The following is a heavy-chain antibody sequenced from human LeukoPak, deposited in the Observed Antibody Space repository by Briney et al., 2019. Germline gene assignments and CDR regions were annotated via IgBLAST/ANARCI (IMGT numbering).Heavy chain of an antibody. J-gene: IGHJ3*02. CDR3: ARVASTTVLTPGAFDI. CDR1: GGSISSYY. V-gene: IGHV4-59*08. Sequence: PSETLSLTCTVSGGSISSYYWSWIRQPPGKGLVWIGYIYYSGSTNYNPSLKSRVTISVDTSKNQFSLKLSSVTAADTAVYYCARVASTTVLTPGAFDIWGQGTMVTVSS. CDR2: IYYSGST. D-gene: IGHD4-23*01.